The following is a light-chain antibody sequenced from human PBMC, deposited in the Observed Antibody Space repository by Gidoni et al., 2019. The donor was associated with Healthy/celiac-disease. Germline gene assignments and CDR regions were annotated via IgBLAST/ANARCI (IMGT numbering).Light chain of an antibody. J-gene: IGLJ1*01. CDR1: SSDVGGYNY. CDR3: SSYTSSSTYV. Sequence: QSALTQPASVSGSPGQSLTIPCTGTSSDVGGYNYVSWYQKHPGKAPKLMIYDVSNRPSGVSNRFSGSKSGNTASLTISGLQAEDEADYYCSSYTSSSTYVFGTGTKVTVL. V-gene: IGLV2-14*01. CDR2: DVS.